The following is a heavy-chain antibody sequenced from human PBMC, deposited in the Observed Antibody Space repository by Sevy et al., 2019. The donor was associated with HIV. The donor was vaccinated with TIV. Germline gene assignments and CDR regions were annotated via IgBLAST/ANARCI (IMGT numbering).Heavy chain of an antibody. D-gene: IGHD3-9*01. V-gene: IGHV3-23*01. J-gene: IGHJ4*02. CDR2: ISAAGYST. CDR1: GISISAYA. CDR3: ATVAYNDFLTGYPLHFDY. Sequence: GGSLRLSCSGSGISISAYAMTWVRQTPGKGLEWVSGISAAGYSTYYADSVQGRFSISRDNSKNTFYLQMNSLRADDTAIYYCATVAYNDFLTGYPLHFDYWGQGSLVTVSS.